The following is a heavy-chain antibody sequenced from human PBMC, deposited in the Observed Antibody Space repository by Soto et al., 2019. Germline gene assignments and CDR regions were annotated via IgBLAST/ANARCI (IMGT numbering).Heavy chain of an antibody. V-gene: IGHV3-33*01. CDR2: IWYDGSNK. J-gene: IGHJ4*02. CDR3: ARDGCPRSSWNDY. D-gene: IGHD6-13*01. Sequence: QVQLVESGGGVVQPGRSLRLSCAASGFTFSSYGMHWVRQAPGKGLEWVAVIWYDGSNKYYADSVKGRFTISRDNSKNTRYLQMNSLRAEDTAVYYFARDGCPRSSWNDYWGQGTLVTVSS. CDR1: GFTFSSYG.